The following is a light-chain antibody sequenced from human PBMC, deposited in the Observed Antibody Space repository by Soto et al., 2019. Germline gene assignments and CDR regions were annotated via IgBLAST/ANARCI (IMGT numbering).Light chain of an antibody. V-gene: IGKV3-11*01. CDR2: DAS. Sequence: EIVLTQSPATLSLSPGERATLSCRASQSVSSYLAWYQQKPGQAPRLLTYDASNRATGIPARFSGSGSGTDFTLTISSLEPEDFAVYYCQQYGSSPPRTFGQGTKVE. CDR1: QSVSSY. CDR3: QQYGSSPPRT. J-gene: IGKJ1*01.